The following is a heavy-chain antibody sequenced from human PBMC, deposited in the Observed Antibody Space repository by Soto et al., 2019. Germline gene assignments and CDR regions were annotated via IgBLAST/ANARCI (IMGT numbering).Heavy chain of an antibody. V-gene: IGHV3-23*01. CDR3: ARSLFLATTGIEPFDF. J-gene: IGHJ4*02. D-gene: IGHD1-1*01. CDR1: GFTFSSYA. Sequence: EVQLLESGGGLVQPGGSLVLSCAASGFTFSSYAMSWVRQAPGKGLEWVSSISGGGNDAYYADSVKARFTISRDNSRNTLYLQMNRLRADYTAVHYCARSLFLATTGIEPFDFGGQGPLVTVSS. CDR2: ISGGGNDA.